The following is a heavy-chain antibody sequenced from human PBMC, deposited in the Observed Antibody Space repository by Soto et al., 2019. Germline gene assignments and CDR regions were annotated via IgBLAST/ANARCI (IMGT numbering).Heavy chain of an antibody. D-gene: IGHD3-10*01. CDR2: INPSGGST. CDR1: GYTFTSYY. Sequence: QVQLVQSGAEVKKPGASVKVSCKASGYTFTSYYMHWVRQAPGQGLVWMGIINPSGGSTSYAQKFQGRVTMTRDTSTSTVYMELSSLRSEDTAVYYCARAGTTMVRGIGRWFDPWGQGTLVTVSS. V-gene: IGHV1-46*01. J-gene: IGHJ5*02. CDR3: ARAGTTMVRGIGRWFDP.